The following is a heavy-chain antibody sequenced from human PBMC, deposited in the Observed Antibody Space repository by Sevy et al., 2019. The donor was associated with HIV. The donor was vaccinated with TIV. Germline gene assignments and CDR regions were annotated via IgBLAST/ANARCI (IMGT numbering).Heavy chain of an antibody. J-gene: IGHJ6*02. D-gene: IGHD2-2*01. CDR1: GFTFSGYA. V-gene: IGHV3-23*01. CDR3: AKTIDSGGGVVPAANYFYYGIDV. Sequence: GGSLRLSCAVSGFTFSGYAMNWVRQAPGKGLEWVSAINGKGRSTHYADSVEGRFTISRDNSKNTLYLQMNSLRAEDTAVYYCAKTIDSGGGVVPAANYFYYGIDVWGQGTTVTVSS. CDR2: INGKGRST.